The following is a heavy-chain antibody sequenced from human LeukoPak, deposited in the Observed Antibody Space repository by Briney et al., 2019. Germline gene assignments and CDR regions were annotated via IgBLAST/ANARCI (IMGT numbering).Heavy chain of an antibody. D-gene: IGHD6-19*01. V-gene: IGHV3-21*01. J-gene: IGHJ4*02. CDR3: ARKGIGVAGPFDY. Sequence: GGSLRLSCAASGFTFSSYAMSWVRQAPGKGLEWVSSISFSSSYIYYADSVKGRFTISRDNAKNSLYLQMNSLRADDTAVYYCARKGIGVAGPFDYWGQGTLVTVSS. CDR2: ISFSSSYI. CDR1: GFTFSSYA.